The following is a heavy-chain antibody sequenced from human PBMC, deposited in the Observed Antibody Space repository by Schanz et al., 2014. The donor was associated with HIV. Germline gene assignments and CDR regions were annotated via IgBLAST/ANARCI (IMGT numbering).Heavy chain of an antibody. CDR1: GGRFSSYA. Sequence: QEQLVQSGAEVKKPGSSVKVSCESSGGRFSSYAINWVRQAPGQGLEWMGGIVPIFGTPNYAQNFQGRVTITADESASTAYMELSGLTSGDTAVYYCASDPPQNGYNSLDYWGQGTLVTVSS. J-gene: IGHJ4*02. CDR2: IVPIFGTP. D-gene: IGHD5-12*01. CDR3: ASDPPQNGYNSLDY. V-gene: IGHV1-69*01.